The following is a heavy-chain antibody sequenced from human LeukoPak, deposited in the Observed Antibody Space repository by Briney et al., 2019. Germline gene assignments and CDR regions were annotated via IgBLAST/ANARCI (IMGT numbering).Heavy chain of an antibody. CDR1: GFTFSSYA. Sequence: GGSLRLSCAASGFTFSSYAMHWVRQAPGKGLEYVSAISSNGGSTYYANSVKGRFTISRDNSKNTLYLQMGSLRAEDMAVYYCARVLIEYYYDSSGYYDYWGQGTLVTVSS. CDR2: ISSNGGST. CDR3: ARVLIEYYYDSSGYYDY. V-gene: IGHV3-64*01. D-gene: IGHD3-22*01. J-gene: IGHJ4*02.